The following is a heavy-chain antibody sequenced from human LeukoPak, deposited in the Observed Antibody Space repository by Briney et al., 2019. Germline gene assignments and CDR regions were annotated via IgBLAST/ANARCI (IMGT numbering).Heavy chain of an antibody. V-gene: IGHV6-1*01. CDR1: GDSISRNTIT. D-gene: IGHD6-6*01. CDR2: TYYRSKWGN. CDR3: ARVSSRAFDV. Sequence: SQTLSLTCAISGDSISRNTITWNWIRQSPSRGLEWLGRTYYRSKWGNDYAVSVKSRITINPDTSKNQFSLHLNSVTPEDTAVYYCARVSSRAFDVWGQGTVVTVSP. J-gene: IGHJ3*01.